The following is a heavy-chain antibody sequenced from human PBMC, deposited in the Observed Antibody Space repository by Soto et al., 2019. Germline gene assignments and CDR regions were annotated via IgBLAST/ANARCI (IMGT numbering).Heavy chain of an antibody. CDR2: IFYSGTT. CDR1: GGSMSSSSYY. D-gene: IGHD3-10*01. CDR3: ARVGSGSYYRNYGMDV. Sequence: SETLSLTCTVSGGSMSSSSYYWGWIRQPPGKGLEWIGSIFYSGTTYYNPSLKSRVTISVDTSKNQFSLKLSSVTAADTAVYYCARVGSGSYYRNYGMDVWGQGTTVTVSS. V-gene: IGHV4-39*01. J-gene: IGHJ6*02.